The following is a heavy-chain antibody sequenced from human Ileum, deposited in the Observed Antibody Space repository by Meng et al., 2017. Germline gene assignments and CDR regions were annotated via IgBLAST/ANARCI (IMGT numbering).Heavy chain of an antibody. V-gene: IGHV3-23*03. CDR3: ARGIGTHGRYYSDY. CDR2: LSGNSNT. Sequence: EVQLLESGGGFVQPGGSLRLSCTASGFTFSSYGMSWVRQAPGKGLEWVSGLSGNSNTYDAESVMGRFAISRDNSKNTLYLQMNSLKAEDTAVYYCARGIGTHGRYYSDYWGQGTLVTVSS. J-gene: IGHJ4*02. CDR1: GFTFSSYG. D-gene: IGHD3-9*01.